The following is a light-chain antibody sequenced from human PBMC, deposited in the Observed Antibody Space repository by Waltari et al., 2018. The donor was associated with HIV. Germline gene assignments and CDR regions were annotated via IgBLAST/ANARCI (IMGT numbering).Light chain of an antibody. CDR2: GAS. CDR3: QQYGGSLT. CDR1: QSVSNNY. V-gene: IGKV3-20*01. Sequence: EAVLTQSPGTLSLSPGERATLSCRASQSVSNNYVAWYQQKPGQAPRLLVFGASSRATDIPDRFSGSGSGTEFTLTIKRLEPEDIAVYYCQQYGGSLTFGGGTKVEI. J-gene: IGKJ4*01.